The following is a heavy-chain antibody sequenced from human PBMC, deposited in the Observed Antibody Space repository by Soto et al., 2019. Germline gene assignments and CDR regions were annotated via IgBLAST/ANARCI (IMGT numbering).Heavy chain of an antibody. CDR2: ISYDGSNK. CDR1: GFTFSSYG. V-gene: IGHV3-30*18. J-gene: IGHJ6*01. D-gene: IGHD3-10*01. Sequence: QVQLVESGGGVVQPGRSLRLSCAASGFTFSSYGMHWVRQAPGKGLEWVAVISYDGSNKYYADSVKGRFTISRDNSKNTLYLQMNSLRAEDTAVYYCAKRYYYGSGSFHGMDVW. CDR3: AKRYYYGSGSFHGMDV.